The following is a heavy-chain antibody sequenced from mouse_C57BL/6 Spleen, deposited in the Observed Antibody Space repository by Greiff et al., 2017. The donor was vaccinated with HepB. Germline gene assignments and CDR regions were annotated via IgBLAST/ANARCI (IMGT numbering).Heavy chain of an antibody. CDR1: GYTFTSYW. D-gene: IGHD1-1*01. Sequence: VKLQQPGTELVKPGASVKLSCKASGYTFTSYWMHWVKQRPGQGLEWIGNINPSNGGTNYNEKFKSKATLTVDKSSSTAYMQLSSLTSEDSAVYYCARLPYYYGSSYGFAYWGQGTLVTVSA. V-gene: IGHV1-53*01. CDR3: ARLPYYYGSSYGFAY. J-gene: IGHJ3*01. CDR2: INPSNGGT.